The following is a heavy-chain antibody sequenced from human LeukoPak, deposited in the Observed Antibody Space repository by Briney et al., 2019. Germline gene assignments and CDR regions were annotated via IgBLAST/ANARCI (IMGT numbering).Heavy chain of an antibody. J-gene: IGHJ4*02. V-gene: IGHV3-43D*03. D-gene: IGHD6-13*01. CDR1: GFTFSSYS. CDR2: ISWDGGST. Sequence: PGGSLRLSCAASGFTFSSYSMNWVRQAPGKGLEWVSLISWDGGSTYYADSVKGRFTISRDNSKNSLYLQMNSLRAEDTALYYCAKDRAAADYYFDYWGQGTLVTVSS. CDR3: AKDRAAADYYFDY.